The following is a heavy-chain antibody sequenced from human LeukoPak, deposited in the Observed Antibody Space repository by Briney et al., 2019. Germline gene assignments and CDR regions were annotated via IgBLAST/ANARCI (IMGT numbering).Heavy chain of an antibody. D-gene: IGHD5-18*01. V-gene: IGHV4-59*01. CDR2: IYYSGST. CDR1: GGSISSYY. CDR3: ASMDTAMVNVDY. J-gene: IGHJ4*01. Sequence: SETLSLTCTVSGGSISSYYWSWIRQPPGKALEWIGYIYYSGSTNYNPSLKSRVTISVDTSKNQFSLKLSSVTAADTAVYYCASMDTAMVNVDYWGHGTLVTVSS.